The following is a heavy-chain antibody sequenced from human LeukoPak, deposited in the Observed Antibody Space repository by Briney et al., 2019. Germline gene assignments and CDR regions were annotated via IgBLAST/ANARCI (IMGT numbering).Heavy chain of an antibody. CDR3: ATDRGAY. V-gene: IGHV3-7*01. Sequence: GGSLRLSCAASGFTFSTSWMTWVRRAPGKGLEWVALIKQHGSEIYHADSVKGRFTISRDDAANSLYLQMYSLRVEDTAVYYCATDRGAYWGQGTLVTVSS. CDR2: IKQHGSEI. CDR1: GFTFSTSW. J-gene: IGHJ4*02. D-gene: IGHD3-10*01.